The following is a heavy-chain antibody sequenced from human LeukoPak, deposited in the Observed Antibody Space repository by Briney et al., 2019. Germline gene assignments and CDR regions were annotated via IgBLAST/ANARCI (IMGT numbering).Heavy chain of an antibody. V-gene: IGHV1-2*02. J-gene: IGHJ4*02. CDR3: ARDLRAPGYCSSTSCYNPDD. D-gene: IGHD2-2*02. Sequence: ASVKVSCKASGYTFTGYYMHWVRQAPGQGLEWMGWINPNSGGTNYAQKFQGRVTMTRDTSISTAYMELSRLRSDDTAVYYCARDLRAPGYCSSTSCYNPDDWGQGTLVTVSS. CDR2: INPNSGGT. CDR1: GYTFTGYY.